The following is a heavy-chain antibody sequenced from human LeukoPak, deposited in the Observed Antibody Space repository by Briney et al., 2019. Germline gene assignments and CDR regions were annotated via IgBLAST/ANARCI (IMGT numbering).Heavy chain of an antibody. V-gene: IGHV4-34*01. D-gene: IGHD1-1*01. Sequence: SETLSLTCAVYGGSFSGYYWSWIRQPPGKGLEWIGEINHSGSTNYNPSLKSRVTISVDTSKNQFSLKLTSVTAADTAVYYCWRQEKEARNWYGAEIDFWGQGTLVTVSS. CDR2: INHSGST. J-gene: IGHJ4*01. CDR3: WRQEKEARNWYGAEIDF. CDR1: GGSFSGYY.